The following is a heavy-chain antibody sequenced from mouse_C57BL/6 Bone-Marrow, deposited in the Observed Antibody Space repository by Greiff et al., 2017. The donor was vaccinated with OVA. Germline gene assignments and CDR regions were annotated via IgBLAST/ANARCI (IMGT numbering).Heavy chain of an antibody. CDR1: GFTFSDYY. J-gene: IGHJ4*01. Sequence: EVQLVESGGGLVQPGGSLKLSCAASGFTFSDYYMYWVRQTPEKRLEWVAYISNGGGSTYYPDTVKGRFTISRDNAKNTLYLQMSRLKSEDTAMDYCARHPESAMDYWGQGTSVTVSS. CDR3: ARHPESAMDY. V-gene: IGHV5-12*01. CDR2: ISNGGGST.